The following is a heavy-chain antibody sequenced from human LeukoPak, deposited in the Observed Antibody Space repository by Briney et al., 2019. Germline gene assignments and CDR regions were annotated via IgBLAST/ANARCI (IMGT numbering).Heavy chain of an antibody. V-gene: IGHV3-7*01. CDR3: ARQGFCSGGFCADN. CDR2: IKQDGSEN. D-gene: IGHD2-15*01. Sequence: PGGSLRLSCSASGFNFNIFWMTWVRQAPGKGLEWVANIKQDGSENYYLDSVKGRFTVSRDNAKNSLSLQMNTLRAEDTAVYYCARQGFCSGGFCADNWGQGTLVTVSS. CDR1: GFNFNIFW. J-gene: IGHJ4*02.